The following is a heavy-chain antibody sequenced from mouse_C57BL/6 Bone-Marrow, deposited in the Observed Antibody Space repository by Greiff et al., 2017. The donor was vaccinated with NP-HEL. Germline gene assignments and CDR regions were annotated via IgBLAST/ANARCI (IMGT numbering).Heavy chain of an antibody. J-gene: IGHJ2*01. CDR1: GYTFTSYW. CDR2: INPSNGGT. D-gene: IGHD2-5*01. CDR3: ARLSNYEVNFDY. Sequence: QVHVKQSGTELVKPGASVKLSCKASGYTFTSYWMHWVKQRPGQGLEWIGNINPSNGGTNYNEKFKSKATLTVDKSSSTAYMQLSSLTSEDSAVYYCARLSNYEVNFDYWGQGTTLTVSS. V-gene: IGHV1-53*01.